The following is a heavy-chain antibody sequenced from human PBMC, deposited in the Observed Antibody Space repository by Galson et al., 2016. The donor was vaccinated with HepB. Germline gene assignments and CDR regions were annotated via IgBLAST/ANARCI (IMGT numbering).Heavy chain of an antibody. CDR1: GFTFRGYA. CDR3: AKDLQVSPLWFGELFPAD. D-gene: IGHD3-10*01. V-gene: IGHV3-23*01. Sequence: SLRLSCAASGFTFRGYAMSWVRQAPGKGLEWLSAITAAGGVTYYADSVKGRFTIARDNSKNTLYLEMSSLRVEDTAVYYCAKDLQVSPLWFGELFPADWGQGTLVAVSS. CDR2: ITAAGGVT. J-gene: IGHJ4*02.